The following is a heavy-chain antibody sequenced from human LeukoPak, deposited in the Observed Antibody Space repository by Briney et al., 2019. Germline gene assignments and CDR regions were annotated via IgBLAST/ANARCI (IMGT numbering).Heavy chain of an antibody. CDR3: AKEGYYDSSGYY. CDR2: ISGSGGST. CDR1: GFTFSSYA. D-gene: IGHD3-22*01. V-gene: IGHV3-23*01. J-gene: IGHJ4*02. Sequence: PGGSLRLSCAASGFTFSSYAMSWVRQAPGKGLEWVSAISGSGGSTYYADSVKGRFTVSRDNSKNTLYLQMNGLRAEDTAVYYCAKEGYYDSSGYYWGQGTLVTVSS.